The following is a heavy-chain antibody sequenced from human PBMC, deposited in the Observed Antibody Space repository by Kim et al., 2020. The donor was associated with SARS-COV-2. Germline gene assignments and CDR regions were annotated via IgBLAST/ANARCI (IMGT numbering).Heavy chain of an antibody. D-gene: IGHD6-6*01. Sequence: GGSLRLSCAASGFAFGRFAMTWVRQAPGKGLEWVSIVHGGGDGISYADSVKGRFTISRDNSKNALYLQMNSLKGEDTAVYYCAKGRGPELVNWHFDVWGRVTLVTVSS. V-gene: IGHV3-23*01. J-gene: IGHJ2*01. CDR1: GFAFGRFA. CDR2: VHGGGDGI. CDR3: AKGRGPELVNWHFDV.